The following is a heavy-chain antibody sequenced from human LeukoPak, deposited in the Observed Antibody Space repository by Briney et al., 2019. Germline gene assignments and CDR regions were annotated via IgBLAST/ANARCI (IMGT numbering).Heavy chain of an antibody. J-gene: IGHJ4*02. CDR2: IDSAGGRI. V-gene: IGHV3-74*01. D-gene: IGHD3/OR15-3a*01. CDR1: TFAFGGYW. Sequence: GGSLRLSCAGSTFAFGGYWIHWVRQLPGKGLAWVSRIDSAGGRIQWADSVKGRFTISRDNAKNTVYLQMNSLRPEDSAVYYCVADRGDWSGGDFWGRGTLVIVSS. CDR3: VADRGDWSGGDF.